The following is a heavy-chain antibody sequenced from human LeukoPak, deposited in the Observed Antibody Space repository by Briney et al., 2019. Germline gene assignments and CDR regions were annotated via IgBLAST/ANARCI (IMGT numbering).Heavy chain of an antibody. CDR2: IYYSGST. V-gene: IGHV4-34*01. D-gene: IGHD5-18*01. J-gene: IGHJ4*02. Sequence: SETLSLTCAVYGGSFSGYYWSWIRQPPGKGLEWIGSIYYSGSTYYNPSLKSRVTISVDTSKNQFSLKLSSVTAADTAVYYCARRGRGYSYGPKTTYYFDYWGQGTLVTVSS. CDR3: ARRGRGYSYGPKTTYYFDY. CDR1: GGSFSGYY.